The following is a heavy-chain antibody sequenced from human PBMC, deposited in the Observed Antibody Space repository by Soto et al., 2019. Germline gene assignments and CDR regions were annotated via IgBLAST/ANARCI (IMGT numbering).Heavy chain of an antibody. Sequence: GGSLRLSCTASGFTFGDYAMSWFRQAPGKGLEWVGFIRSKAYGGTTEYAASVKGRFTISRDDSKSIAYLQMNSLKTEDTAVYYCTRAVLWFGELPIDYWGQGTLVTVSS. J-gene: IGHJ4*02. V-gene: IGHV3-49*03. CDR2: IRSKAYGGTT. CDR1: GFTFGDYA. D-gene: IGHD3-10*01. CDR3: TRAVLWFGELPIDY.